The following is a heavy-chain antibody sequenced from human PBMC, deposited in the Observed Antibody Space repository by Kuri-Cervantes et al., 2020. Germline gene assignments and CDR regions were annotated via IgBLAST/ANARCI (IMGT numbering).Heavy chain of an antibody. CDR1: GGSISSYY. CDR2: IYYSGST. Sequence: TLSLTCAVSGGSISSYYWSWIRQPPGKGLEWIGYIYYSGSTNYNPSLKSRVTISVDTSKNQFSLKLSSVTAADTAVYYCARVHYDYVWGSYRSAHLNYYYYYGMDVWGQGTTVTVSS. V-gene: IGHV4-59*01. J-gene: IGHJ6*02. D-gene: IGHD3-16*02. CDR3: ARVHYDYVWGSYRSAHLNYYYYYGMDV.